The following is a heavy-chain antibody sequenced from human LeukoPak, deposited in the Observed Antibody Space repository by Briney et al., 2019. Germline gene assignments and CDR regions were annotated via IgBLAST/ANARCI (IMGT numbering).Heavy chain of an antibody. D-gene: IGHD1-14*01. CDR3: AKDKTRGPGDY. Sequence: GGSLRLSCAASGFTFEDYAMHWVRQTPGKGLECVSLISEDGGDTWYADSVKGRFTISRDNSKNSLYLQMNSLRAEDTAFYYCAKDKTRGPGDYWGQGTLVTVSS. CDR1: GFTFEDYA. V-gene: IGHV3-43*02. J-gene: IGHJ4*02. CDR2: ISEDGGDT.